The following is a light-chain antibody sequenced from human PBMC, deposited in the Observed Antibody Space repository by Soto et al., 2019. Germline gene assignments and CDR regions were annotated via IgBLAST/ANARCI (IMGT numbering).Light chain of an antibody. CDR1: QSVSSN. CDR2: GAS. V-gene: IGKV3-15*01. CDR3: QQYGNWPPIT. J-gene: IGKJ5*01. Sequence: EIVMTQSPATLSVSPGERVTLSCRASQSVSSNLAWYQQKPGQAPRLLIYGASTRATGIPARFSGSGSGTEFTLTISSLQSEDFTVYYCQQYGNWPPITFGQGTRLEIK.